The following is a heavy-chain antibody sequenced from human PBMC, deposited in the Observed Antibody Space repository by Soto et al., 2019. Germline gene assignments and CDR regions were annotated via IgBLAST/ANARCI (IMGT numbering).Heavy chain of an antibody. CDR1: EFTFSYYA. D-gene: IGHD1-26*01. CDR3: AKAVSGSIRYFDY. Sequence: GWSLRLSCAASEFTFSYYAMTWVRQAPGKGLEWVSLITGSGVTTYYADSVKGRFTIARDNSKNTLYLQMNSLRAGDTAIYYCAKAVSGSIRYFDYWGQGTLVTVSS. V-gene: IGHV3-23*01. J-gene: IGHJ4*02. CDR2: ITGSGVTT.